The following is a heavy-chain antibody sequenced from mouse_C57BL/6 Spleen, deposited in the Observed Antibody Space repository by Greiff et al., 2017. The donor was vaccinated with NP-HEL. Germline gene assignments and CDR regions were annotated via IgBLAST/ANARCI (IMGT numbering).Heavy chain of an antibody. CDR2: IYPRGGNT. V-gene: IGHV1-81*01. J-gene: IGHJ1*03. D-gene: IGHD2-5*01. Sequence: QVQLKESGAELARPGASVKLSCKASGYTFTSYGISWVKQRTGQGLEWIGEIYPRGGNTYYTDKFKGKATLTADKSSSTAYMELRSLTSEESAVYYCARGSNSTWYFDVWGTGTTVTVSS. CDR1: GYTFTSYG. CDR3: ARGSNSTWYFDV.